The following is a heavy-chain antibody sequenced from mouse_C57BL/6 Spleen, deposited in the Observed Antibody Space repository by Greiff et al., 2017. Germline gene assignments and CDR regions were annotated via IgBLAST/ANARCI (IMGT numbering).Heavy chain of an antibody. D-gene: IGHD2-4*01. V-gene: IGHV3-6*01. CDR2: ISYDGSN. Sequence: EVKLMESGPGLVKPSQSLSLTCSVTGYSITSGYYWNWIRQFPGNKLEWMGYISYDGSNNYNPSLKNRISITRDTSKNQFFLKLNSVTTEDTATYYCAREDDYPYYFDYWGQGTTLTVSS. CDR1: GYSITSGYY. CDR3: AREDDYPYYFDY. J-gene: IGHJ2*01.